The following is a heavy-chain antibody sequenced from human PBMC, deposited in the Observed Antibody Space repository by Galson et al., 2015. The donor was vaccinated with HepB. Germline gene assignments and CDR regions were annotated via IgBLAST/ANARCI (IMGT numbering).Heavy chain of an antibody. J-gene: IGHJ3*02. CDR2: IDPSDSYT. D-gene: IGHD4-17*01. CDR1: GYSFTNYW. V-gene: IGHV5-10-1*01. Sequence: QSGAEVKKPGESLRISCKVSGYSFTNYWVTWVRQMPGKGLEWMGRIDPSDSYTNYSPSFQGHVTISADKSISTAYLQWSSLKASDTAMYYCARHTVTTTGLNIWGQGTMVTVSS. CDR3: ARHTVTTTGLNI.